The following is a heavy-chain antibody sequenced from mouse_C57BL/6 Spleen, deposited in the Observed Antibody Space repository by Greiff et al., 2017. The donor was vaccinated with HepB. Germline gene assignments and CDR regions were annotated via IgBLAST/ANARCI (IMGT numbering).Heavy chain of an antibody. Sequence: EVQRVESGGGLVKPGGSLKLSCAASGFTFSDYGMHWVRQAPEKGLEWVAYISSGSSTIYYADTVKGRFTISRDNAKNTLFLQMTSLRSEDTAMYYCARPEVYGYDRPYAMDYWGQGTSVTVSS. D-gene: IGHD2-2*01. CDR1: GFTFSDYG. CDR3: ARPEVYGYDRPYAMDY. J-gene: IGHJ4*01. V-gene: IGHV5-17*01. CDR2: ISSGSSTI.